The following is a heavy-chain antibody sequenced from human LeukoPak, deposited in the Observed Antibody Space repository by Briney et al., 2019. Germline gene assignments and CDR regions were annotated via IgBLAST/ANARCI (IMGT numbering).Heavy chain of an antibody. CDR1: GFTFSTYS. CDR3: ATPGFYDSRGYYGV. CDR2: ISGSGGST. Sequence: GGSLRLSCAASGFTFSTYSGNWIRQAPGKGLEWVSGISGSGGSTYYADSVKGRLTISRDNSKNTLYLQMNSLRVEDTALYYCATPGFYDSRGYYGVWGQGTLVTVSS. J-gene: IGHJ4*02. D-gene: IGHD3-22*01. V-gene: IGHV3-23*01.